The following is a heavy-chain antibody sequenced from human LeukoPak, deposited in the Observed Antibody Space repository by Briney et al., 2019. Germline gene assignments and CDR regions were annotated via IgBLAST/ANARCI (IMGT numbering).Heavy chain of an antibody. Sequence: PGGSLRLSCAASGFTLSSHRMSWVRQAPGKGLEWVANINQDESEKYYVDSVKGRFTISRDNAKNSLFLQMNSQRGEDTAIYFCARCNFEPRWCDWFDSWGQGTLVTVSS. J-gene: IGHJ5*01. V-gene: IGHV3-7*01. CDR3: ARCNFEPRWCDWFDS. CDR2: INQDESEK. CDR1: GFTLSSHR. D-gene: IGHD3-9*01.